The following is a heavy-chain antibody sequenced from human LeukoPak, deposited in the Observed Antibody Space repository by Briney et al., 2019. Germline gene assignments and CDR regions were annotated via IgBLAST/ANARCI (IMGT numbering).Heavy chain of an antibody. Sequence: SETLSLTCAVYGGSFSGYYWSWIRQPPGKGLEWIGEINHSGSTNYNPSLKSRVTISVDTSKDQFSLKLSSVTAADTAVYYCAREQWEPRGTWGQGTLVTVSS. CDR2: INHSGST. CDR1: GGSFSGYY. V-gene: IGHV4-34*01. CDR3: AREQWEPRGT. D-gene: IGHD1-26*01. J-gene: IGHJ5*02.